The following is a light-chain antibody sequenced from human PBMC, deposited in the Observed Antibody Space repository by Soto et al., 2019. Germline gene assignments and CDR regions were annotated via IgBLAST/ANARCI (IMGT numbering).Light chain of an antibody. CDR2: DDN. V-gene: IGLV3-21*02. J-gene: IGLJ1*01. Sequence: SYELTQPPSVSVAPGQTARISCGGNNIGSKSVHWFQQKPGQAPVLVVYDDNDRPSGIPERFSGSNSGNTATLTISRVEAGDEADYYCQVWDSISDHFVFGTGTQLTV. CDR1: NIGSKS. CDR3: QVWDSISDHFV.